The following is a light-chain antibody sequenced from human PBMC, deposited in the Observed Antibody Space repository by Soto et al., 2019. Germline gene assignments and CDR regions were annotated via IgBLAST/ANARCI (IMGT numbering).Light chain of an antibody. J-gene: IGKJ1*01. CDR3: QQRSSWPWT. CDR2: DAS. CDR1: QSVGSF. V-gene: IGKV3-11*01. Sequence: IVLTQSPATLSLSPGERATLSCRASQSVGSFLAWYHQKRGQAPRLLIYDASNRATGIPARFSGSGSGTDFTLTISSLEPEDFTVYYCQQRSSWPWTFGQGTKVEIK.